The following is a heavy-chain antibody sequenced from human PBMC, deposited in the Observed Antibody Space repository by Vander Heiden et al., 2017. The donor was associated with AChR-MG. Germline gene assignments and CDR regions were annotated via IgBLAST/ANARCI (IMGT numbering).Heavy chain of an antibody. Sequence: EVQLVESGGGLVQPGGSLRLPCAASGFTVSSNYMSGVRRAPGKGLEWVSVIYSGGSTYYADSVKGRFTISRDNSKNTLYLQMNSLRAEDTAVYYCAREWVRIAAAGISPGFYYFDYWGQGTLVTVSS. J-gene: IGHJ4*02. CDR1: GFTVSSNY. CDR2: IYSGGST. CDR3: AREWVRIAAAGISPGFYYFDY. D-gene: IGHD6-13*01. V-gene: IGHV3-66*02.